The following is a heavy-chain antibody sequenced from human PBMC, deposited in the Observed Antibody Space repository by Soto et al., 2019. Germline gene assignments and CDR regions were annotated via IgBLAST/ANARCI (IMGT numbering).Heavy chain of an antibody. CDR1: GGTFSSYA. CDR2: IIPIFGTA. CDR3: ARESRYCSGCSCYFLTGIDY. V-gene: IGHV1-69*12. J-gene: IGHJ4*02. D-gene: IGHD2-15*01. Sequence: QVQLVQSGAEVKKPGSSVKISCKASGGTFSSYAISWVRQAPGQGLEWMGGIIPIFGTANYAQKFQGRVTITADESTSTAYMELSSLRSEDTAVYYCARESRYCSGCSCYFLTGIDYWGQGTLVTVSS.